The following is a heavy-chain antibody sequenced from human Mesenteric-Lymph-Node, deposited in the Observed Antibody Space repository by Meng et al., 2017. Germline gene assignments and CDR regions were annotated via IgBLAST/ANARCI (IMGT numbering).Heavy chain of an antibody. D-gene: IGHD3-10*01. CDR2: INYNGEST. CDR3: ARDPLRGSPSPPDY. V-gene: IGHV3-64*01. J-gene: IGHJ4*02. CDR1: GFTFSSYA. Sequence: GGSLRLSCAASGFTFSSYALHWVRQAPGKGLEYVSAINYNGESTWYAKSVKGRFTISRDNSKNTLYLQMGSLSTEDTAIYYCARDPLRGSPSPPDYWGQGTLVTVSS.